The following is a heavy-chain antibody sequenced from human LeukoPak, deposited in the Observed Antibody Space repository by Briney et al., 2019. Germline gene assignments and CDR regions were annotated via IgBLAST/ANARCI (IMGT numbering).Heavy chain of an antibody. CDR1: GGSISSGGYS. CDR3: ARVMGIRWFDP. J-gene: IGHJ5*02. CDR2: IYHSGST. Sequence: SQTLSLTCAVSGGSISSGGYSWSWIRQPPGKGLEWIGYIYHSGSTYYNPSLKSRVTISVDRSKNQFSLKLSSATAADTAVYYCARVMGIRWFDPWGQGTLSPSPQ. V-gene: IGHV4-30-2*01. D-gene: IGHD1-14*01.